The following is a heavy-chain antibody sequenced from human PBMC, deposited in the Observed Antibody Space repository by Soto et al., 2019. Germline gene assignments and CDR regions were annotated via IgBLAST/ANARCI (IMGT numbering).Heavy chain of an antibody. Sequence: SGPTLVKPTQTLTLTCTFSGFSLSTNGVGVGWIRQPPGKALEWLALIYWNDDKRYSPSLKSRLTITKDTSKNQVVLTMTNMDPVDTATYYCAHRRTPFSPQDGGGIDYWGQGTLVTVSS. J-gene: IGHJ4*02. D-gene: IGHD1-26*01. V-gene: IGHV2-5*01. CDR3: AHRRTPFSPQDGGGIDY. CDR1: GFSLSTNGVG. CDR2: IYWNDDK.